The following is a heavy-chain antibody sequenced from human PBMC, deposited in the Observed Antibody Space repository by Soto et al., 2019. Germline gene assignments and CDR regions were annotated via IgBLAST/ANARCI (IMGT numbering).Heavy chain of an antibody. CDR3: ARESEDLTSNFDY. CDR2: ISSTTNYI. V-gene: IGHV3-21*06. J-gene: IGHJ4*02. CDR1: GFTFTRYS. Sequence: EVQLVESGGGLVKPGGSLRLSCAASGFTFTRYSMKWVLQAPGKGLAWVSSISSTTNYIYYGDSMKGRFTISRDNAKNSLYLEMNSLRAEDTAVYYCARESEDLTSNFDYWGQGTLVSVSS.